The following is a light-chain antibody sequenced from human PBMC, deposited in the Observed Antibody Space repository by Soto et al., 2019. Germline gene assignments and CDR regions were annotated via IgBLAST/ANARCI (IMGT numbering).Light chain of an antibody. CDR3: QKYDSAPLT. J-gene: IGKJ5*01. CDR2: AAS. CDR1: QGISNY. V-gene: IGKV1-27*01. Sequence: DIQTTQSPSSVSASGGDRVAMTCRASQGISNYLAWYQQKPGKVPKLLIYAASTLQSGIPSRFSGSGSGTDFTLTISSLQPEDVATYYCQKYDSAPLTFGQGTRLEI.